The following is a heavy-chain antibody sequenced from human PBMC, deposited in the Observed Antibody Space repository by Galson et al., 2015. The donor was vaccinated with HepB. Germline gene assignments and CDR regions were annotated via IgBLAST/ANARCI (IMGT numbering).Heavy chain of an antibody. CDR1: GYMFFTYP. D-gene: IGHD3-9*01. CDR2: INTSNKSP. CDR3: ARVPNIFSGRGPVDH. J-gene: IGHJ4*02. Sequence: SVKVSCKASGYMFFTYPIIWVRQAPGQGLEWLGWINTSNKSPTYAHGFTGRFVFSLGMSVSTAYLQINSLQPYDSAVYYCARVPNIFSGRGPVDHWGQGTLVTASS. V-gene: IGHV7-4-1*02.